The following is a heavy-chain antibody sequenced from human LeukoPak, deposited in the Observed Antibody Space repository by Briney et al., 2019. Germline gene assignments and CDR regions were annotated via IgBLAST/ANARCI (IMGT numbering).Heavy chain of an antibody. Sequence: PWGSLRLSCAVSGLTFSNYWIHWVRQVPGKGLVWVSRIYNDGSSTSYADSVKGRFTISRDNAKSTLYLQMNSLRAEDTAVYYCARDRDYYDSSGYYYHDAFDIWGQGTMVTVSS. J-gene: IGHJ3*02. V-gene: IGHV3-74*01. CDR3: ARDRDYYDSSGYYYHDAFDI. CDR1: GLTFSNYW. D-gene: IGHD3-22*01. CDR2: IYNDGSST.